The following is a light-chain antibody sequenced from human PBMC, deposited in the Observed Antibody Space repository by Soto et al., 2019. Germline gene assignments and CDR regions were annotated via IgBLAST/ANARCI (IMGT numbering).Light chain of an antibody. CDR2: AAS. CDR3: QQSYSTPPIT. Sequence: DIQMTQSPSSLSASVGDIVTITCRASQGIRNDLGWYQQKPGKAPKVLIYAASSLQSGVPSRFSGSGSGTDFTLTISSLQPEDFATYYCQQSYSTPPITFGQGTRLEIK. J-gene: IGKJ5*01. V-gene: IGKV1-39*01. CDR1: QGIRND.